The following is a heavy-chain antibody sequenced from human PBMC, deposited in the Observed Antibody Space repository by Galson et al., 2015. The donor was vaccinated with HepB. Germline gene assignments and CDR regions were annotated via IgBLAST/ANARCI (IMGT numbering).Heavy chain of an antibody. CDR1: GFIFSNYA. J-gene: IGHJ4*02. V-gene: IGHV3-23*01. Sequence: SLRLSCAGSGFIFSNYALSWVRQAPGKGLQRVSGISGDTYGTYYADSVKGRFTISRDNSNSRLYLQMTSVTADDTATYYCAKGRGWHTGFDSWGQGALVTVSS. CDR2: ISGDTYGT. CDR3: AKGRGWHTGFDS. D-gene: IGHD1-14*01.